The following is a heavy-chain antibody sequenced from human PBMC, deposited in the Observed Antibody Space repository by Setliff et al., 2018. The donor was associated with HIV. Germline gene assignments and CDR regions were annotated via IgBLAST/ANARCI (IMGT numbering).Heavy chain of an antibody. D-gene: IGHD6-19*01. CDR2: MYFSGST. V-gene: IGHV4-59*01. Sequence: PSETLSLTCTVSGGSISNYYWNWIRQPPGKGLEWIGYMYFSGSTNYNPSLKSRVTISVDTSKNQFSLKLSSVTAADTAVYYCARDPRGYSSAWTVSWGHNMDVWGKGTTVTVSS. CDR1: GGSISNYY. J-gene: IGHJ6*03. CDR3: ARDPRGYSSAWTVSWGHNMDV.